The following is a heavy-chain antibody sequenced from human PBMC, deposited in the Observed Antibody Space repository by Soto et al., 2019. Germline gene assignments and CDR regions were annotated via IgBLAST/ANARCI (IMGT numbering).Heavy chain of an antibody. V-gene: IGHV3-33*05. D-gene: IGHD4-17*01. CDR3: ARDDDYGDNGLDY. J-gene: IGHJ4*02. CDR2: IINDGIEQ. CDR1: GFTFGRHG. Sequence: QVQLVESGGGVVQPGRSLRLSCAASGFTFGRHGMHWVRQAPGKGLEWVGVIINDGIEQHYGDSVRGRFTISRDNSKNTLFLQMNSLRAEDTAVYYCARDDDYGDNGLDYWGQGTLVTVSS.